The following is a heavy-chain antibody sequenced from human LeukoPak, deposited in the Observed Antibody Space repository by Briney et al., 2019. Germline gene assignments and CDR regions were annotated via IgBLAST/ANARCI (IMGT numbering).Heavy chain of an antibody. J-gene: IGHJ4*02. D-gene: IGHD1-26*01. V-gene: IGHV1-18*04. CDR3: ARDFRWELVFDY. CDR1: GYTFTGYY. CDR2: ISAYNGNT. Sequence: ASVKVSCKASGYTFTGYYMHWVRQAPGQGLEWMGWISAYNGNTNYAQKLQGRVTMTTDTSTSTAYMELRSLRSDDTAVYYCARDFRWELVFDYWGQGTLVTVSS.